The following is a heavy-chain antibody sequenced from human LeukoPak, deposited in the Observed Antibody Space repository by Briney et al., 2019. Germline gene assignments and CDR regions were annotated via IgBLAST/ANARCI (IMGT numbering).Heavy chain of an antibody. CDR2: IIPIFGTA. J-gene: IGHJ4*02. V-gene: IGHV1-69*06. CDR3: ASGSWYVDTPPY. D-gene: IGHD6-13*01. Sequence: ASVKVSCKASGGTFSSYAISWVRQAPGQGLEWMGGIIPIFGTANYAQKFQGRVTITADKSTSTAYMELSSLRSEDTAVYYCASGSWYVDTPPYWGQGTLVTVSS. CDR1: GGTFSSYA.